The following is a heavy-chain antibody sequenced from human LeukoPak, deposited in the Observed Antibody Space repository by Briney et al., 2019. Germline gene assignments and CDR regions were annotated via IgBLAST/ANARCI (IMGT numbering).Heavy chain of an antibody. CDR3: TSDRTPYYDSGNYWGYFQY. Sequence: KTGGSLRLSCAASEFTVSDAWMSWVRKAPGKGLEWVGRIKTKTEGGATDYANPVKGRFTISRDDSKNTLDLQMNSLKTEDTAVYYCTSDRTPYYDSGNYWGYFQYWGQGALVTVSS. CDR1: EFTVSDAW. V-gene: IGHV3-15*01. D-gene: IGHD3-10*01. J-gene: IGHJ1*01. CDR2: IKTKTEGGAT.